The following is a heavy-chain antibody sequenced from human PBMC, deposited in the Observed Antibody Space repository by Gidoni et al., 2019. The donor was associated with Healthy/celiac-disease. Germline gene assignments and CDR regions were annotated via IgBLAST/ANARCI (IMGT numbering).Heavy chain of an antibody. D-gene: IGHD2-15*01. J-gene: IGHJ4*02. V-gene: IGHV1-69*01. CDR3: ARGACSGGSCYWYYFDY. CDR1: GGTFSSYA. CDR2: IIPIFGTA. Sequence: QVQLVQSGAEVKKPGSSVKVSCKASGGTFSSYAISWVRQAPGQGLEWMGGIIPIFGTANYAQKFQGRVTITADESTSTAYMELSSLRSEDTVVYYCARGACSGGSCYWYYFDYWGQGTLVTVSS.